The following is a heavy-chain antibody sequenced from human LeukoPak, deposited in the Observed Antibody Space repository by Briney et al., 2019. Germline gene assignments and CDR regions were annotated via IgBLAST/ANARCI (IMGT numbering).Heavy chain of an antibody. CDR2: TNWNGGST. J-gene: IGHJ3*02. D-gene: IGHD4/OR15-4a*01. CDR1: GFTFDDYG. CDR3: ARSLTYLTGLGAFDI. V-gene: IGHV3-20*04. Sequence: GGSLRLSCAASGFTFDDYGMSWVRQAPGKGLEWVSGTNWNGGSTGYADSVKGRFTISRDNAKNSLYLQMNSLRAEDTALYYCARSLTYLTGLGAFDIWGQGIMVTVSS.